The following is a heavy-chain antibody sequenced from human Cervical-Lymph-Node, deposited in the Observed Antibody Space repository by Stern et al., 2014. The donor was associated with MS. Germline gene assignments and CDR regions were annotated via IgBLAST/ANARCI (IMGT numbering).Heavy chain of an antibody. V-gene: IGHV4-61*02. Sequence: VQLVESGPGLVKPSQTLSLTCTVSGGSISSGSYYWSWIRQPAGKGLEWIGRIYTSGTPNYTPPPKSRTTISGTTPKNHFPMKLSSVTAADTAVYYCARDCRLRYFDNYGMDVWGQGTTVTVSS. CDR1: GGSISSGSYY. CDR3: ARDCRLRYFDNYGMDV. J-gene: IGHJ6*02. CDR2: IYTSGTP. D-gene: IGHD3-9*01.